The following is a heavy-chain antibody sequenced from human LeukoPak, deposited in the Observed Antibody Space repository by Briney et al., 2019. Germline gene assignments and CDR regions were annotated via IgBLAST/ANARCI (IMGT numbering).Heavy chain of an antibody. J-gene: IGHJ4*02. Sequence: ASVKVSCKTSGGTFISYVISWVRQAPGQGLEWMGWISAYNGNTNYAQKVQGSVTMTTDTSTSTGYMELRSLRFDDTAVYYCAREGLLGYWGQGTLVTVSS. V-gene: IGHV1-18*01. CDR2: ISAYNGNT. CDR1: GGTFISYV. D-gene: IGHD3-16*01. CDR3: AREGLLGY.